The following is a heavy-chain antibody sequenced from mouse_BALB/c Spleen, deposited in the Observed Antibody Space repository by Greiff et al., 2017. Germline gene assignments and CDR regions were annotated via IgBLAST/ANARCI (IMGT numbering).Heavy chain of an antibody. CDR2: IRSKSNNYAT. Sequence: EVKLVESGGGLVQPKGSLKLSCAASGFTFNTYAMNWVRQAPGKGLEWVARIRSKSNNYATYYADSVKDRFTISRDDSQSMLYLQMNNLKTEDTAMYYCVRLAYYGNHFYAMDYWGQGTSVTVSS. CDR3: VRLAYYGNHFYAMDY. D-gene: IGHD2-10*01. J-gene: IGHJ4*01. CDR1: GFTFNTYA. V-gene: IGHV10-1*02.